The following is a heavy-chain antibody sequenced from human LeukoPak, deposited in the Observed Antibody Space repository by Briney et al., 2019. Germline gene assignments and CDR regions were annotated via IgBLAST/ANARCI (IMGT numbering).Heavy chain of an antibody. CDR1: GFTFSSYA. Sequence: GGSLRLSCAASGFTFSSYALSWVRQAPGKGLEWVSTISDSDSSTYFADSVKGRFTISRDNSKNTLCLQMNSLRAEDTAVYYCAKDPRNAHTTGYSSSWYWDYFDYWGQGTLVTVSS. D-gene: IGHD6-13*01. J-gene: IGHJ4*02. CDR2: ISDSDSST. V-gene: IGHV3-23*01. CDR3: AKDPRNAHTTGYSSSWYWDYFDY.